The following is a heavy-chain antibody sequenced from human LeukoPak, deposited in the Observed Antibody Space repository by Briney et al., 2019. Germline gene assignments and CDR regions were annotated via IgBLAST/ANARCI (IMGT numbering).Heavy chain of an antibody. CDR1: GFTFSSYA. J-gene: IGHJ4*02. D-gene: IGHD2-2*01. CDR3: ARHRGSSTSCYDY. V-gene: IGHV3-30-3*01. Sequence: GGSLRLSCAASGFTFSSYAMHWVRQAPGKGLEWVAVISYDGSNKYYADSVKGRFTISRDNAKNSLYLQMNSLRAEDTAVYYCARHRGSSTSCYDYWGQGTLVTVSS. CDR2: ISYDGSNK.